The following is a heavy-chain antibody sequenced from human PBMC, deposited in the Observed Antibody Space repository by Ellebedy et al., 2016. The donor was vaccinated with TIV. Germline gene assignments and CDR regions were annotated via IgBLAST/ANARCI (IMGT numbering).Heavy chain of an antibody. D-gene: IGHD6-19*01. CDR1: GGSISSATYY. J-gene: IGHJ4*02. Sequence: SETLSLTXTVSGGSISSATYYWSWIRQHPGKGLEWIGYIFYRGNTHYNPSLKSRLTVSVDTSKNQFSLTLSSVTVADTAVYYCARLHRAGGWYFDYWGQGSLVTVSS. V-gene: IGHV4-31*02. CDR2: IFYRGNT. CDR3: ARLHRAGGWYFDY.